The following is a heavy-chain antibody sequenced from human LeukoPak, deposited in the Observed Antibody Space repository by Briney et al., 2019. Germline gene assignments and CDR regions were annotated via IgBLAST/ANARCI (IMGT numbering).Heavy chain of an antibody. Sequence: QPGGSLRLSCAASGFTFSSYGMHWVRQAPGKGLEWVAVIWYDGSNTYYADSVKGRFTISRDNSKNTLYLQMNSLRAEDTAVYYCATDRREEPSNFDRNRFAYWGQGTLVTVSS. D-gene: IGHD1-14*01. CDR1: GFTFSSYG. CDR3: ATDRREEPSNFDRNRFAY. CDR2: IWYDGSNT. J-gene: IGHJ4*02. V-gene: IGHV3-33*01.